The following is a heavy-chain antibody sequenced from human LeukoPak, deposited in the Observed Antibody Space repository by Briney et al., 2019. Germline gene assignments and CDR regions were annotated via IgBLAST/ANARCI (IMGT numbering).Heavy chain of an antibody. CDR1: GYTFTSYY. V-gene: IGHV1-46*01. D-gene: IGHD6-13*01. Sequence: ASAKDSCKASGYTFTSYYMHWVRQAPGQGLEWMGIINPSGGSTSYAQKFQGRVTMTRDMSTSTVYMELSSLRSEDTAVYYCARGGYSSSSHDAFDIWGQGTMVTVSS. CDR2: INPSGGST. J-gene: IGHJ3*02. CDR3: ARGGYSSSSHDAFDI.